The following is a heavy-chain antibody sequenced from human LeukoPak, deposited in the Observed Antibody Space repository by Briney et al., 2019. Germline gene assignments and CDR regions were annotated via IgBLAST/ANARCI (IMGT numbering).Heavy chain of an antibody. CDR1: GFTFSTYS. Sequence: GGSLRLSCAASGFTFSTYSMNWVRQAPGKGLEWVSSISSSSSYIYYADSVKGRFTISRDNAKNSLYLQMNSLRAEDTAVHYCARDWERAITTGTLGYWGQGTLVTVSS. CDR2: ISSSSSYI. V-gene: IGHV3-21*01. D-gene: IGHD1-1*01. CDR3: ARDWERAITTGTLGY. J-gene: IGHJ4*02.